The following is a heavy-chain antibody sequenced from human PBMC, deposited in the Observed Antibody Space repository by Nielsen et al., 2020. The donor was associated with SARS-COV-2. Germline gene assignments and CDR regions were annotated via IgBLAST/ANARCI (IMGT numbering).Heavy chain of an antibody. V-gene: IGHV3-23*01. Sequence: SLKISCAASGFTFSSYAMSWVRQAPGKGLEWVSAISGSGGSTYYADSVKGRFTISRDNSKNTLYLQMNSLRAEDTAVYYCAKVRGIAVAENAFDIWGQGTMVTVSS. D-gene: IGHD6-19*01. J-gene: IGHJ3*02. CDR3: AKVRGIAVAENAFDI. CDR1: GFTFSSYA. CDR2: ISGSGGST.